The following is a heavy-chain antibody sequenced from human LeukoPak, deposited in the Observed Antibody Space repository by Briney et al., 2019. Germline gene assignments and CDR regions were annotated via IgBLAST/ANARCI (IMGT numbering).Heavy chain of an antibody. Sequence: GGSLRLSCAASGFTFSSHWMHWARHAPGKGLVWVSRISTDGTTINYADSVKGRFTISRDNAKNTLYLQMNSLTAEDTAMYYCARGPRTSGSYYNGDYWGQGTLVTVSS. V-gene: IGHV3-74*01. CDR2: ISTDGTTI. J-gene: IGHJ4*02. CDR1: GFTFSSHW. D-gene: IGHD3-10*01. CDR3: ARGPRTSGSYYNGDY.